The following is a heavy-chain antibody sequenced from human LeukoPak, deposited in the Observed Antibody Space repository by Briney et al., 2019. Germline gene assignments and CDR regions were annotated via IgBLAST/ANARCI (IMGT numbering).Heavy chain of an antibody. V-gene: IGHV1-8*01. D-gene: IGHD3-22*01. CDR3: ARVGFGAMIVVVSYYYYMDV. J-gene: IGHJ6*03. CDR1: GYTFTSYD. CDR2: MNPNSGNT. Sequence: GASVKVSCKASGYTFTSYDINWARQAAGQGLEWMGWMNPNSGNTGYAQKFQGRVTMTRNTSISTAYMELSSLRSEDTAVYYCARVGFGAMIVVVSYYYYMDVWGKGTTVTVSS.